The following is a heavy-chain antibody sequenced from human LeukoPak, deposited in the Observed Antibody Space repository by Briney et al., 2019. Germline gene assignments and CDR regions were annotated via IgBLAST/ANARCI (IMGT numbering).Heavy chain of an antibody. CDR2: TSRGGPPI. CDR1: GFTFSTYG. Sequence: PGGSLRLSCAASGFTFSTYGMNWVRQAPGKGLEGVSYTSRGGPPISHADSVTGRFTISRENARESLFLQMNSLRDEDTAVYHCARDAKEWQWLVDHWGQGTLVTVSS. D-gene: IGHD6-19*01. CDR3: ARDAKEWQWLVDH. V-gene: IGHV3-48*03. J-gene: IGHJ4*02.